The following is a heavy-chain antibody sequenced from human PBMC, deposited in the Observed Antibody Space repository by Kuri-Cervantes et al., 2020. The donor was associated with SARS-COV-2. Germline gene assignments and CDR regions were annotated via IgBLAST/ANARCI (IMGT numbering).Heavy chain of an antibody. D-gene: IGHD3-3*01. CDR2: IKSKTDGGTT. Sequence: GESLKISCAASGFTFSSYWMSWVRQAPGKGLEWVGRIKSKTDGGTTDYAAPVKGRFTISRDDSKNTLYLQMNSLKTEDTAVYYCTTDRQADYDFWSGYYHYYFYYGMDVCGQGTTVTVSS. CDR1: GFTFSSYW. CDR3: TTDRQADYDFWSGYYHYYFYYGMDV. J-gene: IGHJ6*02. V-gene: IGHV3-15*01.